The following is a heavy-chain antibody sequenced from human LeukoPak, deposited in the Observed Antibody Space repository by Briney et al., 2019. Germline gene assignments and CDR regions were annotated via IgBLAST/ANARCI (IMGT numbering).Heavy chain of an antibody. CDR1: GFTFSNAW. CDR3: ARQQLVLDY. D-gene: IGHD6-13*01. J-gene: IGHJ4*02. Sequence: PGGSLRLSCAASGFTFSNAWMSWVRQAPGKGLERVGHIKSKTDGGTTDYAAPVKGRFTISRDDSKNTLYLQMSTLKTEDTAVYYCARQQLVLDYWGQGTLVTVSS. V-gene: IGHV3-15*01. CDR2: IKSKTDGGTT.